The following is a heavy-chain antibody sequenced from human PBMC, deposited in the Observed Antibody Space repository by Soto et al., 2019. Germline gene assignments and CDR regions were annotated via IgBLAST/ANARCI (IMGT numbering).Heavy chain of an antibody. J-gene: IGHJ6*02. CDR1: GFTFSSYA. CDR2: ISYDGSNK. CDR3: ARDRVFGGPLYGMDV. Sequence: PGGSLRLSCAASGFTFSSYAMHWVRQAPGKGLEWVAAISYDGSNKYYADSVKGRLTISRDKSKNTLHLQTNSLRTEDTAVYYCARDRVFGGPLYGMDVWGQGTTVTVS. V-gene: IGHV3-30-3*01. D-gene: IGHD3-3*01.